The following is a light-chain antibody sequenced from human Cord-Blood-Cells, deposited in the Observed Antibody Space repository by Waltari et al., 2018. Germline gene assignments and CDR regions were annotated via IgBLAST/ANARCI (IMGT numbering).Light chain of an antibody. Sequence: EIVLTQSPATLPLSPGERATLSCRASQSVSSYLAWYQQKPGQAPRLLIYDASNRATGIPARFSGSGSGTDFTLTISSLEPEDFAVYYCQQRSNWSALTFGGGTKVEIK. CDR1: QSVSSY. J-gene: IGKJ4*01. CDR2: DAS. V-gene: IGKV3-11*01. CDR3: QQRSNWSALT.